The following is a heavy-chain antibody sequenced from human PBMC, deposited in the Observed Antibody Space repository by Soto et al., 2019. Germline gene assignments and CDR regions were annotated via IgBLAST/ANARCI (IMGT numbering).Heavy chain of an antibody. Sequence: ASVKVSCKASGYTFTIYGISCVLQSPGQGLEWMGWISAYNGNTNYAQKLQGRVTMTTDTSTSTAYMELRSLRSEDTAVYYCARDLRLHGFNWFDPWGQGTLVTVSS. V-gene: IGHV1-18*01. CDR2: ISAYNGNT. D-gene: IGHD5-12*01. J-gene: IGHJ5*02. CDR3: ARDLRLHGFNWFDP. CDR1: GYTFTIYG.